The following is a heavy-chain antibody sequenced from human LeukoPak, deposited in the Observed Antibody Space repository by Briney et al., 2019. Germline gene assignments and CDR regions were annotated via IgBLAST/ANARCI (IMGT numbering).Heavy chain of an antibody. CDR1: GFTFDNYA. Sequence: GGSLRLSCAASGFTFDNYAMSWVRQAPGKGPEWVSGISGGGDTTSYADSVKGRFTFSRDNSKNTLYLQMNSLRAEDTAIYYCAKESPYTSPRNYYFDYWGQGTLVTVSS. V-gene: IGHV3-23*01. CDR3: AKESPYTSPRNYYFDY. J-gene: IGHJ4*02. CDR2: ISGGGDTT. D-gene: IGHD1-14*01.